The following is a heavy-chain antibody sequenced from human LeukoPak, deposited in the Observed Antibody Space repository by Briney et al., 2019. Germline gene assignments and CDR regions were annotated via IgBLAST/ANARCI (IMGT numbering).Heavy chain of an antibody. J-gene: IGHJ4*02. V-gene: IGHV4-34*01. CDR3: ARGFRGYSYGYPFDY. CDR2: INHSGST. D-gene: IGHD5-18*01. Sequence: PSETLSLTCAVYGGSFSGYYWSWIRQPPGKGLERIGEINHSGSTNYNPSLKSRVTISVDTSKNQFSLKLSSVTAADTAVYYCARGFRGYSYGYPFDYWGQGTLVTVSS. CDR1: GGSFSGYY.